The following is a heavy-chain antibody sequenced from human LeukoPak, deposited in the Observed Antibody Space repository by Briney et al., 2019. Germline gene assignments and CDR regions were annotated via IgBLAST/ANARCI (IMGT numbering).Heavy chain of an antibody. Sequence: PGGPLRLSCAASGFTFRSYAMNWVRQAPGKGLEWVSAISGSGSATYYADSVKGRFTISRDNSKNTLYLQMNSLRAEDTAVYYCAKDQYGEAFDIWGPGTMVTVSS. V-gene: IGHV3-23*01. J-gene: IGHJ3*02. D-gene: IGHD4-17*01. CDR3: AKDQYGEAFDI. CDR1: GFTFRSYA. CDR2: ISGSGSAT.